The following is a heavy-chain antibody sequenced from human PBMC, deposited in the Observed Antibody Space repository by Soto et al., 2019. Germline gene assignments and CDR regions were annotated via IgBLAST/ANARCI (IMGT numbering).Heavy chain of an antibody. Sequence: ASVKVSCKDSGGNFSSYAISWVRQAPGQGLEWMGGIIPIFGTANYAQKFQGRVTITADESTSTAYMELSSLRSEDTAVYYCARRDSSGYYLDDFDIWGQGTMVTVSS. D-gene: IGHD3-22*01. V-gene: IGHV1-69*13. CDR2: IIPIFGTA. J-gene: IGHJ3*02. CDR3: ARRDSSGYYLDDFDI. CDR1: GGNFSSYA.